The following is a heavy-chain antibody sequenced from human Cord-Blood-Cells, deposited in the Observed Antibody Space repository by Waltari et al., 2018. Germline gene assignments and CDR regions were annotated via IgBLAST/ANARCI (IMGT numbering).Heavy chain of an antibody. V-gene: IGHV3-30*18. D-gene: IGHD6-13*01. CDR2: ISYDGSNK. CDR3: AKGAGSSSCLDY. CDR1: GFTFSSSG. Sequence: QVQLVESGGGVVQPGRSLRLSCAASGFTFSSSGMHWVRQAPGKGLGGVAVISYDGSNKYYADAVKGRFTIARDNSKNTLYLQMNSLRAEDTAVYYCAKGAGSSSCLDYWGQGTLVTVSS. J-gene: IGHJ4*02.